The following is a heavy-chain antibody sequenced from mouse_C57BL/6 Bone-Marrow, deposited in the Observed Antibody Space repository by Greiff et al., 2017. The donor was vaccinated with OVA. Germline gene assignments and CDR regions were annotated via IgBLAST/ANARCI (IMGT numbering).Heavy chain of an antibody. V-gene: IGHV5-17*01. CDR3: ANYGSSYYAMDY. Sequence: DVQLVESGGGLVKPGGSLKLSCAASGFTFSDYGMHWVRQAPEKGLEWVAYISSGSSTIYYADTVKGRFTISRDNAKNTLFLQMNSLSAEDTAMYYCANYGSSYYAMDYWGQGTSVTLSS. J-gene: IGHJ4*01. CDR2: ISSGSSTI. D-gene: IGHD1-1*01. CDR1: GFTFSDYG.